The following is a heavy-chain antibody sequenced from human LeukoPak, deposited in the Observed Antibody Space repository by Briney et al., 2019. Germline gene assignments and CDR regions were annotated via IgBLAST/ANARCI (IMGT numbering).Heavy chain of an antibody. Sequence: PGGSLRLSCAASGFTFSSYSMNWVRQAPGKGLEWVSYISSSSSTIYYADSVKGRFTISRDNAKNSLYLQMNSLRAEDTAVYYCARDHSSSLPNWFDPWGQGTLVTVSS. V-gene: IGHV3-48*04. CDR1: GFTFSSYS. D-gene: IGHD6-13*01. CDR3: ARDHSSSLPNWFDP. J-gene: IGHJ5*02. CDR2: ISSSSSTI.